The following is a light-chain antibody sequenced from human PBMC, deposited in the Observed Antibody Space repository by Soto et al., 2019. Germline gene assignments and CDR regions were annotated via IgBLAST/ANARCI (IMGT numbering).Light chain of an antibody. CDR1: QGVSRK. CDR3: QQFRNSVIT. Sequence: DIVKTKSPATLSVAPGERVTFSCRASQGVSRKLAWYQHKPGQAPRLLMYDASGRAPGTPDRFSGRGSGTDFTLSISRLEPEDFAVYYCQQFRNSVITFGQGTRLEIK. V-gene: IGKV3-20*01. J-gene: IGKJ5*01. CDR2: DAS.